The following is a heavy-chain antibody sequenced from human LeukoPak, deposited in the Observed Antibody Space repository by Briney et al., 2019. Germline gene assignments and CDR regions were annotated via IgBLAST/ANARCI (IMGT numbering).Heavy chain of an antibody. V-gene: IGHV3-7*01. CDR1: GFTVSSNY. CDR3: TRNAFDM. CDR2: INQDGSEK. Sequence: GGSLRLSCAASGFTVSSNYMSWVRQPPGKGLEWVANINQDGSEKNYVDSVKGRFTISRDNAKNSLYLQMNSLRAEDTAVYYCTRNAFDMWGQGTMVTVSS. J-gene: IGHJ3*02.